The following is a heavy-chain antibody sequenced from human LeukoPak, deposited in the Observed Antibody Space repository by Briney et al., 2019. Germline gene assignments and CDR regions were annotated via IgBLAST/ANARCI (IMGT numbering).Heavy chain of an antibody. J-gene: IGHJ4*02. CDR1: GDTVSSNSAA. CDR2: TYYRSKWYN. D-gene: IGHD3-10*01. V-gene: IGHV6-1*01. Sequence: SQTLSLTCDISGDTVSSNSAAWNCIRQSPSRGLEWLVRTYYRSKWYNDYAVSLKSRMTINADTSKNQFSLQLNSVTPEDTAVYYCAKGRWALFDCWGQGTLVIVSS. CDR3: AKGRWALFDC.